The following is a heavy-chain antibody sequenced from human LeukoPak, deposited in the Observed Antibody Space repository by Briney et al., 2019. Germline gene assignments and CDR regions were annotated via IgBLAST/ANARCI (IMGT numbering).Heavy chain of an antibody. D-gene: IGHD2-15*01. CDR3: ARVTVAATLYYYYYMHV. Sequence: SETLSLTCTVSGGSISSYYWSWIRQPPGKGLVWIGYIYYSGSTNYNPSLKSRVTISVDTSKNQFSLKLSSVTAADTAVYYCARVTVAATLYYYYYMHVWGKGTTVTVSS. V-gene: IGHV4-59*01. CDR2: IYYSGST. J-gene: IGHJ6*03. CDR1: GGSISSYY.